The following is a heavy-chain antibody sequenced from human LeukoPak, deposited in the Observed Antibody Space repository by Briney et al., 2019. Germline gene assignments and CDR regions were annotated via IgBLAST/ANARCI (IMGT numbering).Heavy chain of an antibody. D-gene: IGHD2-21*02. J-gene: IGHJ4*02. CDR3: ARAVTVVTRGGLVFDY. CDR2: INQDGNEK. Sequence: GGSLRLSCAASRFTFGSYWMNWVRQAPGKGLEWVANINQDGNEKYYVDAVKGRLTISRDNAKNSLFLQMNSLRDEDTSVYYCARAVTVVTRGGLVFDYWGQGTLVTVSS. CDR1: RFTFGSYW. V-gene: IGHV3-7*02.